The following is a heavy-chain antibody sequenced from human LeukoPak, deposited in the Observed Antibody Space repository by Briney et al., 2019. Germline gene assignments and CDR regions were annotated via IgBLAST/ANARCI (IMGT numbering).Heavy chain of an antibody. J-gene: IGHJ4*02. Sequence: SETLSLTCTVSGGSISSYYWSWIRQPPGKGLEWIGYIYYSGSTNYNPSLKSRVTVSVDTSRNQFSLKLSSVTAADTAVYYCARDRSGYYDYWGQGTLVTVSS. CDR1: GGSISSYY. CDR2: IYYSGST. V-gene: IGHV4-59*01. D-gene: IGHD3-22*01. CDR3: ARDRSGYYDY.